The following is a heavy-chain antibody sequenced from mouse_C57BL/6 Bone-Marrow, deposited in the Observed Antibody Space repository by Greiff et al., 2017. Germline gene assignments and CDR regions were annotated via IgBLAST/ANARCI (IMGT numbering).Heavy chain of an antibody. J-gene: IGHJ3*01. D-gene: IGHD1-1*01. V-gene: IGHV2-5*01. CDR2: ICRGGST. CDR3: DNMSSGQEAWFAY. Sequence: QVQLQQSGPGLVQPSQSLSLTCTVSGFSLTSYGVHWVRQSPGKGLAWLGVICRGGSTDYNPAYMSSLSITKDNAKSQVFFKMNSLHADDNDIAYCDNMSSGQEAWFAYWGQGTPVTVSA. CDR1: GFSLTSYG.